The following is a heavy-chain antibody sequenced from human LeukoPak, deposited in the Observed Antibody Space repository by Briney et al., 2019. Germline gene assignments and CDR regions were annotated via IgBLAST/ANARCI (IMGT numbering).Heavy chain of an antibody. CDR1: GFSVSEYY. Sequence: GGSLRLSCAASGFSVSEYYVTWVRQAPGKGLEWISYITRENWIYYSDSVKGRFTISRDHAKNSVYLEMNSLRADDTAVYCCARGLHLDSSGSLYYWGQGTLVTVSS. CDR3: ARGLHLDSSGSLYY. D-gene: IGHD3-22*01. CDR2: ITRENWI. V-gene: IGHV3-11*01. J-gene: IGHJ4*02.